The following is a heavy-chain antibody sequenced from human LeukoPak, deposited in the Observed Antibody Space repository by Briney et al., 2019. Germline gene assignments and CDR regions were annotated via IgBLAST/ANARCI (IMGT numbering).Heavy chain of an antibody. Sequence: ASVKVSCKASGYTFTGYYMHWVRQAPGQGLEWMGWINPNNGDTNYAQKFPGRVTMTRDPSISTAYMELSRLRSDDTAVYYCARVRYRLAETYIDYWGQGTLVTVSS. J-gene: IGHJ4*02. CDR2: INPNNGDT. D-gene: IGHD3-16*01. V-gene: IGHV1-2*02. CDR3: ARVRYRLAETYIDY. CDR1: GYTFTGYY.